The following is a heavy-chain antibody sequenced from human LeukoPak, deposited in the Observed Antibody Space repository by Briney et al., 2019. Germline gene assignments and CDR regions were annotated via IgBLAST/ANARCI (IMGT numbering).Heavy chain of an antibody. CDR2: INPNSGGT. CDR3: ARAVAAYDAFDI. D-gene: IGHD6-19*01. V-gene: IGHV1-2*02. J-gene: IGHJ3*02. CDR1: GYTFTGYY. Sequence: ASGKVSCKASGYTFTGYYMHWVRQAPGQGLEWMGWINPNSGGTNYAQKFQGRVTMTRDTSISTAYMELSRLRSDDTAVYYCARAVAAYDAFDIWGQGTMVTVSS.